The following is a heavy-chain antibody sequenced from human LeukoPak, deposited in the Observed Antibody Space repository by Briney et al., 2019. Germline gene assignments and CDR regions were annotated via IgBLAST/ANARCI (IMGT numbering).Heavy chain of an antibody. Sequence: GGSLRLSCAASGFTFSSYGMHWVRQAPGKGLEWVAVISYDGSNKYYADSVKGRFTISRDNSKNTLYLQMNSLRAEDTAVYYCAKDLVSLGLRPPSSAVDYWGQGTLVTVSS. CDR3: AKDLVSLGLRPPSSAVDY. V-gene: IGHV3-30*18. J-gene: IGHJ4*02. D-gene: IGHD5-12*01. CDR2: ISYDGSNK. CDR1: GFTFSSYG.